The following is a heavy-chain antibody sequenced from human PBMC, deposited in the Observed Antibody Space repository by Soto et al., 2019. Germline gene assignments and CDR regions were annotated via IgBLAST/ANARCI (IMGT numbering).Heavy chain of an antibody. D-gene: IGHD1-1*01. Sequence: GGSLRLSCAASGFTFDDYTMHWVRQAPGKGLEWVSLISWDGGSTYYADSVKGRFTISRDNSKNSLYLQMNSLRTGDTALYYCAKDISSGTGYYYYGMDVWGQGTTVTVSS. CDR1: GFTFDDYT. CDR3: AKDISSGTGYYYYGMDV. V-gene: IGHV3-43*01. J-gene: IGHJ6*02. CDR2: ISWDGGST.